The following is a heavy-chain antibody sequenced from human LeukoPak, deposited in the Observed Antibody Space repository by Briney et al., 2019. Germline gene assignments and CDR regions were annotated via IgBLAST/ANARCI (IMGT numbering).Heavy chain of an antibody. CDR1: GFTFDDHA. J-gene: IGHJ3*01. V-gene: IGHV3-9*01. Sequence: GGSLRLSCAASGFTFDDHAMHWVRQAPGKGLEWVSGISWNSENTGYADSVKGRFTISRDNAKNSLYLQMNSLRAEDTALYYCAKGYYYGSGTYSRAFDVWGQGTMVIVSS. D-gene: IGHD3-10*01. CDR2: ISWNSENT. CDR3: AKGYYYGSGTYSRAFDV.